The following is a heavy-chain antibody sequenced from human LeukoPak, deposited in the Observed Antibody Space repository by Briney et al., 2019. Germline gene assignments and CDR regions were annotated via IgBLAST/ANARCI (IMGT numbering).Heavy chain of an antibody. CDR2: ITGTGDGT. CDR3: AREYSSSWYYFDY. J-gene: IGHJ4*02. D-gene: IGHD6-13*01. CDR1: GFTFSTYA. Sequence: GGSLRLSCAASGFTFSTYAMTWVRQAPGGGLEWVSSITGTGDGTSAADSVKGRFTISRDSSKHTLYLQMNSLRAEDTAVYYCAREYSSSWYYFDYWGQGTLVTVSS. V-gene: IGHV3-23*01.